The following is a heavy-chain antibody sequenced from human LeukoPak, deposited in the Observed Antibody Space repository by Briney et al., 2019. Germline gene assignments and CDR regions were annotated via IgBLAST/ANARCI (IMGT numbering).Heavy chain of an antibody. V-gene: IGHV3-7*01. CDR1: GFTFSSYW. Sequence: GGSLRLSCAASGFTFSSYWMSWVRQAPGRGLEWVANIKQDGSEKYYVDSVKGRFTISRDNAKNSLYLQMNSLRAEDTAVYYCAREGYYYYMDVWGKGTTVTVSS. CDR2: IKQDGSEK. CDR3: AREGYYYYMDV. J-gene: IGHJ6*03.